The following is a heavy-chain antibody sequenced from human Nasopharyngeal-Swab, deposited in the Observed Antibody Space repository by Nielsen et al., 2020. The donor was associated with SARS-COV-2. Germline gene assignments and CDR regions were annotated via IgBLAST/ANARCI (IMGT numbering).Heavy chain of an antibody. J-gene: IGHJ6*03. CDR2: IDPSDSYT. CDR1: GYSFTSYW. Sequence: GASLKISCKGSGYSFTSYWISWVRQMPGKGLEWMGRIDPSDSYTNYSPSFQGHVTISADKSISTAYLQWSSLKASDTAMYYCARRAYCSGGSGYAPYYYYMDVWGKGTTVTVSS. V-gene: IGHV5-10-1*01. D-gene: IGHD2-15*01. CDR3: ARRAYCSGGSGYAPYYYYMDV.